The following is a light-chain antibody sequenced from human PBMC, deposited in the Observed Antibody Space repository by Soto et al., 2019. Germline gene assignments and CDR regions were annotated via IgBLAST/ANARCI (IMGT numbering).Light chain of an antibody. CDR3: HQYNNWPSDRT. J-gene: IGKJ1*01. V-gene: IGKV3-15*01. CDR1: QSVSSN. Sequence: EIVMTQSPATLSVSPGERATLSCRASQSVSSNLAWYQQKPGQAARLLIYGASTRTTGIPARFSGSGSGTEFTLTISSLQSEDFAIYFCHQYNNWPSDRTFGQGTKVEIK. CDR2: GAS.